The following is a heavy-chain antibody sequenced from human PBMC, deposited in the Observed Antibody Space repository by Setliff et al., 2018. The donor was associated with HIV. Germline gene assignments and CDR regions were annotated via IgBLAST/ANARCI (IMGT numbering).Heavy chain of an antibody. V-gene: IGHV1-69*05. CDR1: GDTLSIHP. CDR2: IIPAFGTP. CDR3: ARGYCSSSSCFGLWYFDL. D-gene: IGHD2-2*01. Sequence: ASVKVSCKASGDTLSIHPISWVRQAPGRGLDWMGGIIPAFGTPNYAQKFQGRVTITTDESTTTVFMELTGLTSDDTGVYYCARGYCSSSSCFGLWYFDLWGRGTLVTVSS. J-gene: IGHJ2*01.